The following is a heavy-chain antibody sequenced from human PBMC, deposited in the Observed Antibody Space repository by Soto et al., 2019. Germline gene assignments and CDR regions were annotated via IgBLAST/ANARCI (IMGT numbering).Heavy chain of an antibody. CDR1: GFTFSSYA. J-gene: IGHJ4*02. Sequence: EVQLLESGGGLVQPGGSLRLSCAASGFTFSSYAMSWVRQAPGKGLEWVSAISGSGGSKYYADSVKGRFTISRDNYKKPLYLQMNRLRDEDTAVYYCAKATGIVATMGPFDYWGQGNLVTVSS. V-gene: IGHV3-23*01. CDR3: AKATGIVATMGPFDY. CDR2: ISGSGGSK. D-gene: IGHD5-12*01.